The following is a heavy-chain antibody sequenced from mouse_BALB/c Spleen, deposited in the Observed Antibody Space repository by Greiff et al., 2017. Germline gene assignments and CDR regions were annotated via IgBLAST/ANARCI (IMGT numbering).Heavy chain of an antibody. CDR2: ISSGSSTI. Sequence: EVKLVESGGGLVQPGGSRKLSCAASGFTFSSFGMHWVRQAPEKGLEWVAYISSGSSTIYYADTVKGRFTISRDNPKNTLFLQMTSLRSEDTAMYYCARLAYGSIGYFDYWGQGTTLTVSS. V-gene: IGHV5-17*02. D-gene: IGHD1-1*01. J-gene: IGHJ2*01. CDR3: ARLAYGSIGYFDY. CDR1: GFTFSSFG.